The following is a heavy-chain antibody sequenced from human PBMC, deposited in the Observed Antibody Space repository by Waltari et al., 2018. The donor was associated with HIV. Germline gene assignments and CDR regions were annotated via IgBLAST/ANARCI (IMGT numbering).Heavy chain of an antibody. CDR2: FDPEGYET. D-gene: IGHD3-3*01. CDR1: GYTSNEFA. Sequence: QVQLIQSGAEVKKPGASVKVSWKVFGYTSNEFARPWVRQALGKGFAWKGGFDPEGYETIYAQKFQCSVTMADDTCTDAAYMERSSLTSGDTAVYYWATGGAATPIQLDDLDVWGQGTTVTVSS. V-gene: IGHV1-24*01. CDR3: ATGGAATPIQLDDLDV. J-gene: IGHJ6*02.